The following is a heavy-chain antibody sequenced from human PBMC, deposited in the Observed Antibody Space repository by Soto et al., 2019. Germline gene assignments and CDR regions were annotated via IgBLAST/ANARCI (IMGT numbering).Heavy chain of an antibody. CDR2: IYHSGST. Sequence: PSETLSLTCAVFGGSFSGYYWNWIRQPPGKGLEWIGEIYHSGSTYYNPSLKSRVTISVDRSKNQFSLKLSSVTAADTAVYYCARAQTTVTSYDYWGQGTLVTVSS. D-gene: IGHD4-17*01. CDR1: GGSFSGYY. J-gene: IGHJ4*02. CDR3: ARAQTTVTSYDY. V-gene: IGHV4-34*01.